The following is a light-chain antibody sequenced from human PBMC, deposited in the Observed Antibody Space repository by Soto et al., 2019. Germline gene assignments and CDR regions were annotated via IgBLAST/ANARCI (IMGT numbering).Light chain of an antibody. Sequence: EIVLTHSPGTLSLSPCERATLSFSASQSVSSNYLAWFQQKPGQAPRLLIYAASSRATGIPDRFSGSGSGTEFTLTISSLQPEDFAVYYCQQHSQWPITFGQGTRLEI. V-gene: IGKV3D-20*02. CDR3: QQHSQWPIT. CDR2: AAS. J-gene: IGKJ5*01. CDR1: QSVSSNY.